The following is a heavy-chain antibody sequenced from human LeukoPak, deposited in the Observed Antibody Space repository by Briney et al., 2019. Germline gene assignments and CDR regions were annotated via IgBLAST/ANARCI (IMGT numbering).Heavy chain of an antibody. V-gene: IGHV1-46*01. CDR1: GYTFTSYY. CDR2: INPSGGST. CDR3: ARDPNTYYDILTGYYYYYYMDV. Sequence: ASVKVSCKASGYTFTSYYMHWVRQAPGQGLEWMGIINPSGGSTSYAQKFQGRVTMTRDMSTSTVYMELSSLRSEDTAVYYCARDPNTYYDILTGYYYYYYMDVWGKGTTVTVS. J-gene: IGHJ6*03. D-gene: IGHD3-9*01.